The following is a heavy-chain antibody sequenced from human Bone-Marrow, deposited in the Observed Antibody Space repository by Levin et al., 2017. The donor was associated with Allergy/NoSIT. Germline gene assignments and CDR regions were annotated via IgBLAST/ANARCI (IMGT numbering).Heavy chain of an antibody. V-gene: IGHV4-59*01. CDR3: ARDLGIAVGTFDY. D-gene: IGHD6-19*01. Sequence: SQTLSLTCTVSGGSISGSYWSWIRQPPGKGLEWIGFIYHSGNTNSNPSLKSRVTISVDTSKNQFSLRLSSVTAADTAVYYCARDLGIAVGTFDYWGQGTLVTVSS. CDR1: GGSISGSY. CDR2: IYHSGNT. J-gene: IGHJ4*02.